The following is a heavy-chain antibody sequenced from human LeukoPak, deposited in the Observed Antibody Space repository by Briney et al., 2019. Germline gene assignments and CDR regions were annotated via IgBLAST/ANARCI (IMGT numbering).Heavy chain of an antibody. J-gene: IGHJ4*02. CDR2: IYSGGST. CDR3: ARHYYYDSSGYSYYFDY. Sequence: GGSLRLSCAASGFTVSSNYMSWVRQAPGKGLEWVSVIYSGGSTYYADSVKGRFTISRDNSKNTLYLQMNSLRAEDTAVYYCARHYYYDSSGYSYYFDYWGQGTLVTVSS. CDR1: GFTVSSNY. V-gene: IGHV3-53*01. D-gene: IGHD3-22*01.